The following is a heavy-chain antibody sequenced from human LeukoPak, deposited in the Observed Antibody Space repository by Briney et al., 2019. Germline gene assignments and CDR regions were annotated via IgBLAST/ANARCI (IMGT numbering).Heavy chain of an antibody. J-gene: IGHJ6*02. CDR2: INHSGST. D-gene: IGHD6-19*01. Sequence: SETLSLTCAVYGGSFSGYYWGWIRQPPGKGLEWIGEINHSGSTNYNPSLKSRVTISVDTSKNQFSLKLSSVTAADTAVYYCARSRSNGYSSGWPYYGMDVWGQGTTVTVSS. CDR1: GGSFSGYY. V-gene: IGHV4-34*01. CDR3: ARSRSNGYSSGWPYYGMDV.